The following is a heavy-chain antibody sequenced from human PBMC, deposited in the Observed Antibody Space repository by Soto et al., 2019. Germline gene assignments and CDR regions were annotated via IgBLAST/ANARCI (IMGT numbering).Heavy chain of an antibody. D-gene: IGHD6-13*01. V-gene: IGHV4-34*01. CDR2: INHSGST. CDR3: ARGIAAAAHDY. J-gene: IGHJ4*02. Sequence: QVQLQQWGAGLLKPSETLSLTCAVYGGSFSGYYWSWIRQPPGKGLEWIGEINHSGSTNYNPSLKRRVTISVDTPKNQFSLKLSSVTAADTAVYYCARGIAAAAHDYWGQGTLVTVSS. CDR1: GGSFSGYY.